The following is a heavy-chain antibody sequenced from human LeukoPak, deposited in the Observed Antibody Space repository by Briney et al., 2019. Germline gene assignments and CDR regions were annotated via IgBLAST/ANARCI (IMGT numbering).Heavy chain of an antibody. CDR1: GGSFSGYY. V-gene: IGHV4-34*01. CDR2: INHSGST. D-gene: IGHD6-13*01. Sequence: SETLSLTCAVYGGSFSGYYWSWIRQPPGKGLEWIREINHSGSTNYNPSLKSRVTISVDTSKNQFSLKLSSVTAADTAVYYCARRPNSSSSRAPRAFDIWGQGTMVTVSS. J-gene: IGHJ3*02. CDR3: ARRPNSSSSRAPRAFDI.